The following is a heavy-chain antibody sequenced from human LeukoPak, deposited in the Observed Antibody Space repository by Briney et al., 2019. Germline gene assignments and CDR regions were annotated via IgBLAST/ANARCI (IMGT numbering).Heavy chain of an antibody. CDR3: ARDGSSFDY. V-gene: IGHV3-7*01. Sequence: PGGSLRLSCAASGFTFSSFWMSWVRHAPGKGLEWVANIKGDGSEIYYVDSVKGRFSNSRDNAKNSLYLQMSSLRAEDTAVYYCARDGSSFDYWGQGALVTVSS. CDR2: IKGDGSEI. CDR1: GFTFSSFW. D-gene: IGHD2-15*01. J-gene: IGHJ4*02.